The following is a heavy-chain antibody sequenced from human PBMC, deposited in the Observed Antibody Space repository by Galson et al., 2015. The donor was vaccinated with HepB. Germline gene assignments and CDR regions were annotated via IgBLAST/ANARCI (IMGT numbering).Heavy chain of an antibody. Sequence: SLRLSCAASGFTFSSYWMSWVRQAPGKGLEWVANIKQDGSERHYVESVKGRFSISRDNAKNSVYMQMSSLRAEDTAVYYCARVNNYYDSSGYWRDHDAFDIWGQGTMVTVSS. D-gene: IGHD3-22*01. J-gene: IGHJ3*02. CDR3: ARVNNYYDSSGYWRDHDAFDI. V-gene: IGHV3-7*01. CDR2: IKQDGSER. CDR1: GFTFSSYW.